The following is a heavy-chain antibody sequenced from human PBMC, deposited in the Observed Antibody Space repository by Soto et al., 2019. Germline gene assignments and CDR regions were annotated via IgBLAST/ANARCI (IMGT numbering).Heavy chain of an antibody. Sequence: KESGPVLVKPTETLTLTCTVSGFSLSDVTMSVSWIRQPPGKALEWLAHIFSNGEKSHSTSLRSRLTISKDTSKSQVVLTMTNMDPVDTAAFYCARQIAVAGTKYLDYWGQGTLVTVSS. CDR3: ARQIAVAGTKYLDY. CDR1: GFSLSDVTMS. J-gene: IGHJ4*02. D-gene: IGHD6-19*01. CDR2: IFSNGEK. V-gene: IGHV2-26*01.